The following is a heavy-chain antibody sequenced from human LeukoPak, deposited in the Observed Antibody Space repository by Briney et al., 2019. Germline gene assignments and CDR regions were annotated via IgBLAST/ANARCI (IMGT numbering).Heavy chain of an antibody. CDR1: GASFSGYY. CDR2: INHSGST. Sequence: PSETLSLTCAVYGASFSGYYWSWIRQPPGKGLEWIGEINHSGSTNYNPSLKSRVTISVDTSKNQFSLKLSSVTAADTAVYHCARVRWYYYDSSGQHDYWGQGTLVTVSS. V-gene: IGHV4-34*01. D-gene: IGHD3-22*01. CDR3: ARVRWYYYDSSGQHDY. J-gene: IGHJ4*02.